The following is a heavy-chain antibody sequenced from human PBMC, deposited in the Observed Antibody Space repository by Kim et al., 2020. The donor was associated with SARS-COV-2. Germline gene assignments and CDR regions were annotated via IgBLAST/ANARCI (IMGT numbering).Heavy chain of an antibody. J-gene: IGHJ5*02. CDR2: INHSGST. CDR3: ARGLRRAHWFDP. CDR1: GGSFSGYY. Sequence: SETLSLTCAVYGGSFSGYYWSWIRQPPGKGLEWIGEINHSGSTNYNPSLKSRVTISVDTSKNQFSLKLSSVTAADTAVYYCARGLRRAHWFDPWGQGTLV. V-gene: IGHV4-34*01. D-gene: IGHD3-10*01.